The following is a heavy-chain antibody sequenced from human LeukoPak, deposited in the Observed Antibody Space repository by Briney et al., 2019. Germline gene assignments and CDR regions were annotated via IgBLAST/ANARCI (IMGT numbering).Heavy chain of an antibody. CDR3: ARGGIQVSGIDEFDY. J-gene: IGHJ4*02. V-gene: IGHV3-13*01. D-gene: IGHD6-19*01. CDR1: GFTFIDYD. Sequence: PGGSLRLSCAASGFTFIDYDMHWVRQVIGKGLEWVSAIGIRGDTHYSGSVKGRSTISRENAESSLYLQMNSLRAEDTAVYYCARGGIQVSGIDEFDYWGQGTLVTVSS. CDR2: IGIRGDT.